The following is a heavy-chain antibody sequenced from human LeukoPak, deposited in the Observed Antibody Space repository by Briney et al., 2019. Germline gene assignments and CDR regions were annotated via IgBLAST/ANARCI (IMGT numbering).Heavy chain of an antibody. Sequence: GSVKVSCKASGYTFTSYGITWVRRAPGQGLEWMGWISAYNGNTKYAQKVQGRVIMTTDTSTQTAYMELRSLRSDDTAVYYCARITMDYFDYWGQGTLVTVSS. D-gene: IGHD3-10*01. CDR3: ARITMDYFDY. J-gene: IGHJ4*02. CDR2: ISAYNGNT. V-gene: IGHV1-18*01. CDR1: GYTFTSYG.